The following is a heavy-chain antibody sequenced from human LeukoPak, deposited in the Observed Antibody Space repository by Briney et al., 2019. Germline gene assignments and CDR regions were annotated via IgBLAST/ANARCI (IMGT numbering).Heavy chain of an antibody. D-gene: IGHD4-23*01. J-gene: IGHJ4*02. CDR2: IWYDGSNK. V-gene: IGHV3-33*06. CDR3: AKPVGNSAYYFDY. CDR1: GFTFSSYG. Sequence: GGSLRLSCAASGFTFSSYGMHWVRQAPGKGLEWVAVIWYDGSNKYYADSVKGRFTISRDNSKNTLYLQMNSLRAEDTAVYYCAKPVGNSAYYFDYWGQGTLVTVSS.